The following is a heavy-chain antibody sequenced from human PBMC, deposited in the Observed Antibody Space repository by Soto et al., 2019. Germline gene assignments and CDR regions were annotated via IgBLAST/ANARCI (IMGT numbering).Heavy chain of an antibody. CDR3: AREGVVPAARTPSRSVFSYMDV. Sequence: QVQLVQSGAEVKKPGASVKVSCKASGYTFTSYAMHWVRQAPGQRLEWMGWINAGNGNTKYSQKFQGRVTITRDTSASTAYMELSSLRSEDTAVYYCAREGVVPAARTPSRSVFSYMDVWGKGTTVTVSS. CDR1: GYTFTSYA. V-gene: IGHV1-3*01. J-gene: IGHJ6*03. CDR2: INAGNGNT. D-gene: IGHD2-2*01.